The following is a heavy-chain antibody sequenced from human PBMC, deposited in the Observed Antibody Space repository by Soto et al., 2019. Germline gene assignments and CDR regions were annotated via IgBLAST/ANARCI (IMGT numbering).Heavy chain of an antibody. J-gene: IGHJ4*02. CDR1: GFTFSSYG. CDR2: IWYDGSNK. V-gene: IGHV3-33*01. D-gene: IGHD3-10*01. Sequence: GGSLRLSCAASGFTFSSYGMHWVRQAPGKGLEWVAVIWYDGSNKYYADSVKGRFTISRDNSKNTLYLQMNSLRAEDTAVYYCAAGTGNTRRPLAYWGQRTVVTVSS. CDR3: AAGTGNTRRPLAY.